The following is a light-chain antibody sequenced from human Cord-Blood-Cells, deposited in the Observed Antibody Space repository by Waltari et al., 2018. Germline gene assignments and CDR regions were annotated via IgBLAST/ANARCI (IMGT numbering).Light chain of an antibody. Sequence: QSALTQPPSVSGSPGQSVTISCTGTSSDVGSYNRVSWYQQPPGTAPKLMIYEVSNRPSGVPDRCSGSKSGNTSSLTISGLQAEDAADYYCRSYTSSSTWVFGGGTKLTVL. CDR3: RSYTSSSTWV. CDR2: EVS. CDR1: SSDVGSYNR. V-gene: IGLV2-18*02. J-gene: IGLJ3*02.